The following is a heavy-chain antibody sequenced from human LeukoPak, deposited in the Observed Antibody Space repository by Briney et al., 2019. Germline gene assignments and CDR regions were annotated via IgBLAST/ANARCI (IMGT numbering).Heavy chain of an antibody. CDR3: AKDPTPAYYYDSSGSHPHWFDP. V-gene: IGHV3-23*01. CDR2: ISGSGGST. Sequence: GGSLRLSCAASGFTFSSYVMSWVRQAPGKGLEWVSAISGSGGSTYYADSVKGRFTISRDNSKNTLYLQMNSLRAEDTAVYYCAKDPTPAYYYDSSGSHPHWFDPWGQGTLVTVSS. J-gene: IGHJ5*02. D-gene: IGHD3-22*01. CDR1: GFTFSSYV.